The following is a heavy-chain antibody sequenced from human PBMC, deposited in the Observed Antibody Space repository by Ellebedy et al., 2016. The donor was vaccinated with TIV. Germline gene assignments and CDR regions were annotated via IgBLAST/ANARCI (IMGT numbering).Heavy chain of an antibody. CDR2: ITWNSDRV. D-gene: IGHD3-3*01. Sequence: GGSLRLSXAASGFTFDDYAMHWVRQVPGKGLEWVSGITWNSDRVAYADSVKGRFTISRDNAKKSLYLQMYSLRPADTALYYGAKDLERGLEWSQSAFDYWGQGTLVTVSS. CDR3: AKDLERGLEWSQSAFDY. V-gene: IGHV3-9*01. CDR1: GFTFDDYA. J-gene: IGHJ4*02.